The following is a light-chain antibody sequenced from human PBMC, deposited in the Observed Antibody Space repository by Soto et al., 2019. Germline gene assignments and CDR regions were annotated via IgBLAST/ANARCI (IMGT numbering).Light chain of an antibody. V-gene: IGKV1-27*01. CDR1: QDISNY. CDR2: GAS. CDR3: QKYNSAPWT. Sequence: DIQLTQSPSSLSASVGDRVTITCRASQDISNYLAWYQQKPGKVPNLLMYGASALRSGVPSRFSGSGSRTDFTLTISSLQPEDVATYYCQKYNSAPWTFGQGTKVEIK. J-gene: IGKJ1*01.